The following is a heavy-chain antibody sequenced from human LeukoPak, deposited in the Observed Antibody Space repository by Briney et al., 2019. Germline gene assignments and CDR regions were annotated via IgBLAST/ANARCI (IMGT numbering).Heavy chain of an antibody. CDR2: INTNTGNP. Sequence: ASVKVSCKASGYTFTSYGISWVRQARGQGLEWMGWINTNTGNPTYAQGFTGRFVFSLDTSVSTAYLQISSLKAEDTAVYYCARGSIAVAGTSFDYWGQGTLVTVSS. J-gene: IGHJ4*02. D-gene: IGHD6-19*01. CDR1: GYTFTSYG. V-gene: IGHV7-4-1*02. CDR3: ARGSIAVAGTSFDY.